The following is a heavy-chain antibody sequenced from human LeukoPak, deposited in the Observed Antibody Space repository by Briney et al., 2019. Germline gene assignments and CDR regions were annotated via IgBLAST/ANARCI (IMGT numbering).Heavy chain of an antibody. J-gene: IGHJ4*02. D-gene: IGHD6-13*01. V-gene: IGHV3-53*01. CDR1: GFPFSNAW. CDR3: ARDRAAAGDDY. Sequence: GGSLRLSCAVFGSGFPFSNAWMSWVRQAPGKGLEWVSVIYSGGSTYYADSVKGRFTISRDNSKNTLYLQMNSLRAEDTAVYYCARDRAAAGDDYWGQGTLVTVSS. CDR2: IYSGGST.